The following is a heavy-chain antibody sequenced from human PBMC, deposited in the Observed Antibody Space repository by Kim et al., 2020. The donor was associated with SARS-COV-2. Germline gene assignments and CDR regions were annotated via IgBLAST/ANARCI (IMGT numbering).Heavy chain of an antibody. CDR3: ARDLAAASRRVPYYYYGMDV. V-gene: IGHV4-59*13. CDR2: IYYSGST. J-gene: IGHJ6*02. D-gene: IGHD6-13*01. CDR1: GGSISSYY. Sequence: SETLSLTCTVSGGSISSYYWSWIRQPPGKGLEWIGYIYYSGSTNYNPSLKSRVTISVDTSKNQFSLKLSSVTAADTAVYYCARDLAAASRRVPYYYYGMDVWGQGTTVTVSS.